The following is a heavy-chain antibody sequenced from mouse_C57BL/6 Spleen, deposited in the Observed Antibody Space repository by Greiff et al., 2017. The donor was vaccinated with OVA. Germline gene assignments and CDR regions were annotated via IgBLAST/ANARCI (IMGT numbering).Heavy chain of an antibody. V-gene: IGHV1-54*01. CDR1: GYAFTNYL. D-gene: IGHD3-2*02. Sequence: QVQLQQSGAELVRPGTSVKVSCKASGYAFTNYLIEWVKQRPGQGLEWIGVINPGSGGTNYNEKFKGKATLTADKSSSTAYMQLSSLTSEDSAVYFCARGAKTAQAAFAYWGQGTLVTVSA. J-gene: IGHJ3*01. CDR3: ARGAKTAQAAFAY. CDR2: INPGSGGT.